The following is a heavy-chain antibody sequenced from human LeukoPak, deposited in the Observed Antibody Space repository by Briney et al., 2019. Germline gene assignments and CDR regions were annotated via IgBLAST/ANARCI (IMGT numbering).Heavy chain of an antibody. CDR3: ARLDGYCSSTSCYKEAGYYYYMDV. CDR2: IYTSGST. Sequence: PSETLSLTCTVSGGSISSYYWSWIRQPPGKGLEWIGYIYTSGSTNYNPSLKSRVTISVDTSKNQFSLKLSSVTAADTAVYYCARLDGYCSSTSCYKEAGYYYYMDVWGKGTTVTVSS. CDR1: GGSISSYY. D-gene: IGHD2-2*01. J-gene: IGHJ6*03. V-gene: IGHV4-4*09.